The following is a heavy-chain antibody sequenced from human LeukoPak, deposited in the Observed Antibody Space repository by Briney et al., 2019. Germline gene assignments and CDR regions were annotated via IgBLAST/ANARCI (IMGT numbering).Heavy chain of an antibody. CDR2: IYSGGGT. CDR3: ARDPMLRAFDI. V-gene: IGHV3-53*01. Sequence: GGSLRLSCAASGFTVSSNYMSWVRQAPGKGLEWVSVIYSGGGTYYADSVKGRFTISRDNSKNTLYLQMNSLRAEDTAVYYCARDPMLRAFDIWGQGTMVTVSS. D-gene: IGHD2-8*01. J-gene: IGHJ3*02. CDR1: GFTVSSNY.